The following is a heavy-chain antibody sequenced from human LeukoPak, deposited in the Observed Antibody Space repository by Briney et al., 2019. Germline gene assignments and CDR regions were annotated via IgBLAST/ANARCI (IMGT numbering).Heavy chain of an antibody. V-gene: IGHV4-39*02. D-gene: IGHD1-26*01. CDR2: IYYSGST. CDR3: ARSSDGGARGDY. Sequence: SETLSLTCTVSGASISSGSYYWGWIRQPPGKGLEWIGNIYYSGSTSYNPSLKSRVTISVDTSKNHHSLNLRSVTAADTAVYYCARSSDGGARGDYWGQGTLVTVSS. CDR1: GASISSGSYY. J-gene: IGHJ4*02.